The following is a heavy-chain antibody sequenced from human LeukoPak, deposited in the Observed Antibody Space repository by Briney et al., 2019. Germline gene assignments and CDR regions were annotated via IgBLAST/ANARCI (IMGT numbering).Heavy chain of an antibody. Sequence: GGSLRLSWAASGFTFSNYPMNWVRQAPGKGLEWISTISVSDTTHYTDSVRGRFTISRDNSKSTLYLHMNSLRVEDTAVYYCAKDLDSSGSYDVVHSWGQGTLVTVSS. J-gene: IGHJ4*02. CDR3: AKDLDSSGSYDVVHS. D-gene: IGHD3-22*01. CDR2: ISVSDTT. CDR1: GFTFSNYP. V-gene: IGHV3-23*01.